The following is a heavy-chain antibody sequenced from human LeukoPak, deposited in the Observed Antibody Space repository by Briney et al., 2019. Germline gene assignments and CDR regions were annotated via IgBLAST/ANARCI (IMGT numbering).Heavy chain of an antibody. CDR2: IYPGDSDT. CDR1: GYSFTSYW. Sequence: AGESLKISCKGSGYSFTSYWIGWVRQMPGKGLEWMGIIYPGDSDTRYSPSFQGQVTISADKSISTAYLQWSSLKASDTAMYYCARAPPYFDWLMGYFDYWGQGTLVTVSS. CDR3: ARAPPYFDWLMGYFDY. D-gene: IGHD3-9*01. V-gene: IGHV5-51*01. J-gene: IGHJ4*02.